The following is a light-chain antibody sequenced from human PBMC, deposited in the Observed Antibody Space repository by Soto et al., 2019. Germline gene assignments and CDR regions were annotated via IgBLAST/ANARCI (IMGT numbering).Light chain of an antibody. V-gene: IGKV1-5*01. Sequence: DIQMTQSPSTLSASVGDRVTITCRASQSISKWLAWYQQKPGKAPNLLIYDASSLGSGVPSRFIGSGSGTEFTLTISSLQPGDFETYYCQHYNSYSPWTLGQGTKVDIK. CDR2: DAS. CDR3: QHYNSYSPWT. CDR1: QSISKW. J-gene: IGKJ1*01.